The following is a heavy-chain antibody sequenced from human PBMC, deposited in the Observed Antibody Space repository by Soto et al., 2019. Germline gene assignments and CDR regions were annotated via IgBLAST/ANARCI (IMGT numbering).Heavy chain of an antibody. Sequence: QVQLVQSGPEVKKPGASVKVSCKASGYTFTNYGITWVRQAPGQGREWMGWITASNGNTNYAREIQGRLTLTRDTSTSTAYMELRSLRSDDTAVYYCARGASCSRASCYDTFRYGLAVWGQGTTVIVSS. V-gene: IGHV1-18*01. CDR2: ITASNGNT. J-gene: IGHJ6*02. CDR3: ARGASCSRASCYDTFRYGLAV. CDR1: GYTFTNYG. D-gene: IGHD2-2*01.